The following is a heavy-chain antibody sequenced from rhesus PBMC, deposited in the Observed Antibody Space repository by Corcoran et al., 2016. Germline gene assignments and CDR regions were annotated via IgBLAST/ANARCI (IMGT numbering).Heavy chain of an antibody. Sequence: EVQLVESGGGLVQPGGSLRLSCAASGFTFSDYYMSWVRQAPGKGLDWVLSICIASDLINYADSVKCRFTISRDNAKNSLSLQMNSLKTEDTAVYYCTRLGPLGYYFDYWGQGVLVTVSS. D-gene: IGHD3-34*01. J-gene: IGHJ4*01. V-gene: IGHV3S16*01. CDR1: GFTFSDYY. CDR2: ICIASDLI. CDR3: TRLGPLGYYFDY.